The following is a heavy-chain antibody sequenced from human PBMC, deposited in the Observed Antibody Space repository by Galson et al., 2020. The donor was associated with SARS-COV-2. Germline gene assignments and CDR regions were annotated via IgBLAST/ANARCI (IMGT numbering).Heavy chain of an antibody. V-gene: IGHV3-23*01. D-gene: IGHD4-17*01. CDR1: GFTFSRYA. J-gene: IGHJ6*03. Sequence: GESLKISCAASGFTFSRYALSWVRQAPGKGLEWVSAISGSGGSTYYADSVKGRFTISRDNSKNTLYLQMNSLRAEDTAVYYCAKDRGEGLASDYYYYMGVWGKGTTVTVSS. CDR3: AKDRGEGLASDYYYYMGV. CDR2: ISGSGGST.